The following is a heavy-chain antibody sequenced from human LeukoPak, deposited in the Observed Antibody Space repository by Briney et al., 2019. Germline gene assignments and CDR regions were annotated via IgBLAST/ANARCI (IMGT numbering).Heavy chain of an antibody. D-gene: IGHD6-13*01. J-gene: IGHJ4*02. CDR1: GGSISSYY. CDR2: IYYSGST. Sequence: SETLSLTCTVSGGSISSYYWSWIRQPPGKGLEWIGYIYYSGSTTYNPSLKSRVTISVDTSKTQFSLKLSSVTPADTAVYYCTKEAAAGTVDYWGQGTLVTVSS. V-gene: IGHV4-59*01. CDR3: TKEAAAGTVDY.